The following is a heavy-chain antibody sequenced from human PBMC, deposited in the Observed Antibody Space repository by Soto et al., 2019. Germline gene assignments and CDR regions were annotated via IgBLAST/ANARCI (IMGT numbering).Heavy chain of an antibody. CDR3: ARGQRXLQSAPIEDYYYYGMDV. V-gene: IGHV4-34*01. Sequence: PSETLSLTCSVYGGSFSCYYWSWIRQPPGKGLEWIGEINHSGSTNYNPSLKSRVTISVDTSKNQFSLKLSSVTAADTAVYYCARGQRXLQSAPIEDYYYYGMDVWGQGTTVTVSS. CDR2: INHSGST. D-gene: IGHD5-12*01. CDR1: GGSFSCYY. J-gene: IGHJ6*02.